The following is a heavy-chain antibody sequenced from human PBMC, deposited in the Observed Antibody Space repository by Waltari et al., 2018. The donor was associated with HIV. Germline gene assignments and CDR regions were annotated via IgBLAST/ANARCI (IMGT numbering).Heavy chain of an antibody. V-gene: IGHV3-23*01. CDR3: AKGLQGYYDSSGYYPLGY. D-gene: IGHD3-22*01. CDR2: ISGSGGST. CDR1: GFTFSSYA. J-gene: IGHJ4*02. Sequence: EVQLLESGGGLVQPGGPLRPPCPAFGFTFSSYALTRVRLAPGKGLEWVSAISGSGGSTYYADSVKGRFTISRDNSKNTLYLQMNSLRAEDTAVYYCAKGLQGYYDSSGYYPLGYWGQGTLVTVSS.